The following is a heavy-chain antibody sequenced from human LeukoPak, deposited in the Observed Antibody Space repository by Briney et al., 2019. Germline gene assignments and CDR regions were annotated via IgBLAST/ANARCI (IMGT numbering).Heavy chain of an antibody. CDR2: ISGSGGST. D-gene: IGHD3-3*01. CDR3: AKGPKYDFWSGTRDYYFDY. Sequence: GGSLRLSCAASGFTFSSYAMSWVRQAPGRGLEWVSAISGSGGSTYYADSVKGRLTIFRDNSRNTLYLQINSLRAEDTAVYYCAKGPKYDFWSGTRDYYFDYWGQGTLVTVSS. CDR1: GFTFSSYA. V-gene: IGHV3-23*01. J-gene: IGHJ4*02.